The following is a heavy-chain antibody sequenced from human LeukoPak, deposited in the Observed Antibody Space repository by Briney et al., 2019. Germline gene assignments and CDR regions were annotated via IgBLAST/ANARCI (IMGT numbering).Heavy chain of an antibody. CDR1: GYTFTSYG. CDR2: ISAYNGNT. J-gene: IGHJ4*02. Sequence: ASVKVSCKASGYTFTSYGISRVRQAPGQGLEWMGWISAYNGNTNYAQKLQGRVTMTTDTSTSTAYMELRSLRSDDTAVYYCAIRYGSGTAFDYWGQGTLVTVSS. CDR3: AIRYGSGTAFDY. V-gene: IGHV1-18*04. D-gene: IGHD3-10*01.